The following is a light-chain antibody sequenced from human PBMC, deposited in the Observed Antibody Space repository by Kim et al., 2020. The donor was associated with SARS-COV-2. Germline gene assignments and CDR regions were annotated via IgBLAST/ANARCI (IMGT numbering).Light chain of an antibody. V-gene: IGLV2-14*03. CDR1: SSDVGAYNY. CDR2: DVN. Sequence: QSALTQPASVSGSPGQSISISCTGTSSDVGAYNYVSWYQQHPGKAPKLIIYDVNNRPSGVSDRFSGSKSGNTASLTISGLQAEDEADYYCSSYAGSNTFCVFGTGTKVTVL. CDR3: SSYAGSNTFCV. J-gene: IGLJ1*01.